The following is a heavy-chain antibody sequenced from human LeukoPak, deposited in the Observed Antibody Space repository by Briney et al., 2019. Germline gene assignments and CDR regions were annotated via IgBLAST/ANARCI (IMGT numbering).Heavy chain of an antibody. D-gene: IGHD3-22*01. CDR1: GFTFDDYI. J-gene: IGHJ3*02. Sequence: GGSLRLSCAASGFTFDDYIIHWVRQAPGKGLEWASLISWDGGSTYYADSVKGRFTISRDNSKNSLYLQMNSLRTEDTALYYCAKARGLIGGAFDIWGQGTMVTVSS. V-gene: IGHV3-43*01. CDR2: ISWDGGST. CDR3: AKARGLIGGAFDI.